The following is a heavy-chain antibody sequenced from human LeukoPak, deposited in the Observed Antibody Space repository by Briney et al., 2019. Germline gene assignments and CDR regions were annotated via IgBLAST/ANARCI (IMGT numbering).Heavy chain of an antibody. CDR2: MNPNSGNT. CDR1: VYTFTSYD. CDR3: ARGGAYYDILTGYYMPREIDY. Sequence: ASVNVSCTASVYTFTSYDINWVRQAPGQGLEWMGWMNPNSGNTGYAQKFQGRVTMTRNTSISTAYMELSSLRSEDTAVYYCARGGAYYDILTGYYMPREIDYWGQGTLVTVSS. V-gene: IGHV1-8*01. J-gene: IGHJ4*02. D-gene: IGHD3-9*01.